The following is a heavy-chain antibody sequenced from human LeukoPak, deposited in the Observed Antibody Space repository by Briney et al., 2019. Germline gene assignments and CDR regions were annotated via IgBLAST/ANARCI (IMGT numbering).Heavy chain of an antibody. Sequence: KPSETLSLTRAVYGGSFSGYYWSWIRQPPGKGLEWIGEINHSGSTNYNPSLKSRVTISVDTSKNQFSLKLSSVTAADTAVYYCARGRAVDFWSGYFFDYWGQGTLVTVSS. V-gene: IGHV4-34*01. CDR3: ARGRAVDFWSGYFFDY. CDR2: INHSGST. D-gene: IGHD3-3*01. J-gene: IGHJ4*02. CDR1: GGSFSGYY.